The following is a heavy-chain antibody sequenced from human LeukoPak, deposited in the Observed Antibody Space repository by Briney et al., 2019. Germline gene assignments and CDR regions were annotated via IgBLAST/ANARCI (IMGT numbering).Heavy chain of an antibody. J-gene: IGHJ6*02. D-gene: IGHD6-19*01. Sequence: TGGTLRLSCAASGFTFSSYWRSWVRQAPGKGREWGANIKPDGGEKYYVDSVKGRFTISRDNAKNSLNLQMNSLRVEDTAVYYCARAVPYSSGSGMNVWGQGTTVTVSS. CDR2: IKPDGGEK. CDR1: GFTFSSYW. V-gene: IGHV3-7*01. CDR3: ARAVPYSSGSGMNV.